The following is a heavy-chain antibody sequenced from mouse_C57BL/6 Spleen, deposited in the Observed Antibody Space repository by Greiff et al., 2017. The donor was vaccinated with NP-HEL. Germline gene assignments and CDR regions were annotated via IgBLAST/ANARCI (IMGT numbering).Heavy chain of an antibody. CDR2: ISYDGSN. D-gene: IGHD2-1*01. J-gene: IGHJ2*01. CDR3: AYGNLDY. V-gene: IGHV3-6*01. CDR1: GYSITSGYY. Sequence: EVHLVESGPGLVKPSQSLSLTCSVTGYSITSGYYWNWIRQFPGNKLEWMGYISYDGSNNYNPSLKNRISITRDTSKNQFFLKLNSVTTEDTATYYCAYGNLDYWGQGTTLTVSS.